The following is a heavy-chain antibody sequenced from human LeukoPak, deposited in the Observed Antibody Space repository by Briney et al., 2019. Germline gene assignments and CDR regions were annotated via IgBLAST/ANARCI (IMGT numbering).Heavy chain of an antibody. V-gene: IGHV1-2*06. J-gene: IGHJ4*02. CDR3: ARGHSYGGNFDY. D-gene: IGHD4-23*01. CDR1: GYTFTGYF. Sequence: ASVKVSCKASGYTFTGYFMHWVRQAPGQGLEWMGRINPNSGDTNYAQNFQGRVTMTRDTSISTAYMELSSLRSEDTAVYYCARGHSYGGNFDYWGQGTLVTVSS. CDR2: INPNSGDT.